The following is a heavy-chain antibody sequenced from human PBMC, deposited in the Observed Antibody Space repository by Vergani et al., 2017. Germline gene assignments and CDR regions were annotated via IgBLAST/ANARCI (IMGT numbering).Heavy chain of an antibody. D-gene: IGHD3-22*01. V-gene: IGHV1-2*02. CDR1: GYIFTGYN. CDR2: INPNSGAT. J-gene: IGHJ3*02. CDR3: ARGYHYDDSGYRNVLEI. Sequence: QVQQVQSGAEVKKPGASVKVSCKASGYIFTGYNMHWVRQAPGQGLEWMGWINPNSGATKYAQKFQGRVTMTRDTSINTAYMELSRLRSDDTAVYYCARGYHYDDSGYRNVLEIWGQGTMVTVSS.